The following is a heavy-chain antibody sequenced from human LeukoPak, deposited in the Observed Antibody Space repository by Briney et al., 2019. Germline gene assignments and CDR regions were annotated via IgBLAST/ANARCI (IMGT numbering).Heavy chain of an antibody. J-gene: IGHJ5*02. CDR2: IQADGGNK. Sequence: GGSLRLSCAASGFTFRNSDMHWVRQAPGKGPEWVAFIQADGGNKYYADSVKGRFTISRDNSKNTLYLQMNSLRDDDTAVYYCAKYGSGSYFNWFDPWGQGTLVTVSS. V-gene: IGHV3-30*02. CDR1: GFTFRNSD. CDR3: AKYGSGSYFNWFDP. D-gene: IGHD3-10*01.